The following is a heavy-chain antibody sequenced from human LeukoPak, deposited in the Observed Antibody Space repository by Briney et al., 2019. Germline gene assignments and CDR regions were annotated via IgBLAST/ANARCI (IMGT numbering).Heavy chain of an antibody. CDR2: INHSGST. Sequence: SETLSLTCTVSGYSISSGYYWGWIRQPPGKGLEWIGEINHSGSTNYNPSLKSRVTISVDTSKNQFSLKLSSVTAADTAVYYCARVRAWLRRGFFDYWGQGTLVTVSS. V-gene: IGHV4-38-2*02. CDR3: ARVRAWLRRGFFDY. CDR1: GYSISSGYY. J-gene: IGHJ4*02. D-gene: IGHD5-12*01.